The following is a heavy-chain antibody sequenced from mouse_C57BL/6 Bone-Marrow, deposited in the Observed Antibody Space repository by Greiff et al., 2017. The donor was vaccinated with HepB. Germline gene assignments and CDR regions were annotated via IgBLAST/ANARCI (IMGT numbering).Heavy chain of an antibody. Sequence: QVTLKVSGPGILQSSQTLSLTCSFSGFSLSTSGMGVSWIRQPSGKGLEWLAHIYWDDDKRYNPSLKSRLKISKDTSRNPVFLKITSVDTAATATYYCARRGLYYYGSSYWYFDVWGTGTTVTVSS. J-gene: IGHJ1*03. CDR2: IYWDDDK. V-gene: IGHV8-12*01. D-gene: IGHD1-1*01. CDR1: GFSLSTSGMG. CDR3: ARRGLYYYGSSYWYFDV.